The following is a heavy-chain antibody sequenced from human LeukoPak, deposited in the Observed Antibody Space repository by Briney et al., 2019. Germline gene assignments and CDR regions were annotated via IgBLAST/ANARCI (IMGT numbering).Heavy chain of an antibody. CDR1: GYTFTSYG. V-gene: IGHV1-18*01. D-gene: IGHD1-14*01. J-gene: IGHJ6*02. CDR2: ISAYNGNT. CDR3: AREETHHVYYGMDV. Sequence: AASATVSCKASGYTFTSYGISWVRQAPGQGLEWMGWISAYNGNTNYAQKVQGRVTMTTDTSTSTAYMELRSLRSDDTAVYYCAREETHHVYYGMDVWGQGTMVTVSS.